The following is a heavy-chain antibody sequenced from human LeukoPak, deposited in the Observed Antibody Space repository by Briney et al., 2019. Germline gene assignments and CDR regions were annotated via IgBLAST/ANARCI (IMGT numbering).Heavy chain of an antibody. CDR2: IYHSGST. CDR3: ARVKSNNWFNWFDP. Sequence: PSETLSLTCAVSGGSISSGGYSWSWIRQPPGKGLEWIGYIYHSGSTYYNPSLKSRVTISVDRSKNQFSLKLSSVTAADTGVYYCARVKSNNWFNWFDPWGQGTLVTVSS. V-gene: IGHV4-30-2*01. J-gene: IGHJ5*02. D-gene: IGHD1-1*01. CDR1: GGSISSGGYS.